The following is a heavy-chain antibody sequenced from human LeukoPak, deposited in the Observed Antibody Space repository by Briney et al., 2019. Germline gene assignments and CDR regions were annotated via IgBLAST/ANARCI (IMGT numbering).Heavy chain of an antibody. V-gene: IGHV3-33*01. J-gene: IGHJ4*02. CDR2: IWFDGSNK. CDR3: ARVFRESSSWYYFDY. D-gene: IGHD6-13*01. CDR1: GFTFRSYG. Sequence: PGGSLRLSCAASGFTFRSYGMHWVRQAPGKGLEWVAVIWFDGSNKYYADSVKGRFTISRDNSNNTLYLQMNSLRAEDTAVYYCARVFRESSSWYYFDYWGQGTLVTVSS.